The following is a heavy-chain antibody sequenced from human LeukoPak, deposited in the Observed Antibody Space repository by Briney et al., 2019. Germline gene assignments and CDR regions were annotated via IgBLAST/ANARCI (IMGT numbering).Heavy chain of an antibody. CDR3: ARSGCSGGSCYSQRGAFDI. V-gene: IGHV4-38-2*02. Sequence: PSETLSLTCTVSGYSISSGYYWGWIRQPPGKGLEWIGSIYYSGTTYYNSSLKSRVTISVDTSQNQFSLKLSSVTAADTAVYYCARSGCSGGSCYSQRGAFDIWGQGTMVTVSS. D-gene: IGHD2-15*01. CDR1: GYSISSGYY. CDR2: IYYSGTT. J-gene: IGHJ3*02.